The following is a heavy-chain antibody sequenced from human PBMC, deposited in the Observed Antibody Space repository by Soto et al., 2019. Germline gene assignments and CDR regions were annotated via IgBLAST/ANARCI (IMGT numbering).Heavy chain of an antibody. CDR3: AHFPWKQLWPRAPVVY. Sequence: QITLKESGPPLVKPTQTLTLTCTFSGFSLSTSGVGVGWIRQPPGKALEWLGIIYWDDDKRYSPSLKSRVTSTKDTFKNQLVLTMANIDPVDTATYYCAHFPWKQLWPRAPVVYWGQGTPVTVSS. D-gene: IGHD5-18*01. V-gene: IGHV2-5*02. CDR1: GFSLSTSGVG. CDR2: IYWDDDK. J-gene: IGHJ4*02.